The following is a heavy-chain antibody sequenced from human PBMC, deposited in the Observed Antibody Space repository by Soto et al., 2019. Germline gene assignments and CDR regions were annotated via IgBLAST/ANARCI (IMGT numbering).Heavy chain of an antibody. CDR3: ARSQACIVARPVYGMDF. D-gene: IGHD6-6*01. J-gene: IGHJ6*02. V-gene: IGHV1-3*01. CDR1: GYTFTSYA. CDR2: INAGNGNT. Sequence: ASVKVSCKASGYTFTSYAMHWVRQAPGQRLEWMGWINAGNGNTKYSQKFQGRVTITRDTSASTAYMELSSLRSEDTAVYYCARSQACIVARPVYGMDFCCQGPTVTVSS.